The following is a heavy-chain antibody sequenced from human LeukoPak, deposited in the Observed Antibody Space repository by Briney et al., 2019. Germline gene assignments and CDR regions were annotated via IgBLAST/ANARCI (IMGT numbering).Heavy chain of an antibody. Sequence: GESPKISCKGSGYSFTSYWIGWVRQMPGKGLEWMGIIYPGDSDTRYSPSFQGQVTISADKSISTAYLQWSSLKASDTAMYYCARLVGAYSSSAYFDYWGQGTLVTVSS. CDR2: IYPGDSDT. V-gene: IGHV5-51*01. CDR1: GYSFTSYW. D-gene: IGHD6-13*01. J-gene: IGHJ4*02. CDR3: ARLVGAYSSSAYFDY.